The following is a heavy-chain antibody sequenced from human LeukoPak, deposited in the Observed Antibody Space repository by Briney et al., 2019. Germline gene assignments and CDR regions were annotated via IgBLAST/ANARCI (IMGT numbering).Heavy chain of an antibody. Sequence: SETLSLTCTVSGVSISNYYWSWIRQPPGKGLEWIGSIYYSGSPIYNLSLKTRLPISVDTSKNQFSLKLSSVTAADAAVYYCARPNNRGATTPYDYWGQGTLVTVSS. CDR3: ARPNNRGATTPYDY. CDR1: GVSISNYY. D-gene: IGHD1-26*01. CDR2: IYYSGSP. J-gene: IGHJ4*02. V-gene: IGHV4-59*08.